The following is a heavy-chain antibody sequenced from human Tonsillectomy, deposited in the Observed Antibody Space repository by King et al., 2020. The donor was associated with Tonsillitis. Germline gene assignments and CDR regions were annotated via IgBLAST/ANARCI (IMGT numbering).Heavy chain of an antibody. J-gene: IGHJ3*02. CDR2: ISGSGGST. V-gene: IGHV3-23*04. CDR1: VFTFSSYA. Sequence: VQLVESGGGLVQPGGSLRLSCAASVFTFSSYAMSWVSQAPGKGLEWVSAISGSGGSTYCADSVKGRFTISRDNSQNTLYLQMNSLRGEDTAVYYCAKSRTYVVMGAFDIWGQGTMVTVSS. CDR3: AKSRTYVVMGAFDI. D-gene: IGHD3-22*01.